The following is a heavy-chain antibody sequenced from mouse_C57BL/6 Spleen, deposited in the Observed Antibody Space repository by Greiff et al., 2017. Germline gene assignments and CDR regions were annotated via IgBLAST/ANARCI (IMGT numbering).Heavy chain of an antibody. Sequence: VQLHQSGAELVKPGASVKISCKASGYAFSSYWMNWVKQRPGKGLEWIGQIYPGDGDTNYNGKFKGKATLTADKSSSTAYMQLSSLTSEDSAVYFCARGDGNYYAMDYWGQGTSVTVSS. CDR1: GYAFSSYW. CDR2: IYPGDGDT. V-gene: IGHV1-80*01. CDR3: ARGDGNYYAMDY. J-gene: IGHJ4*01. D-gene: IGHD2-1*01.